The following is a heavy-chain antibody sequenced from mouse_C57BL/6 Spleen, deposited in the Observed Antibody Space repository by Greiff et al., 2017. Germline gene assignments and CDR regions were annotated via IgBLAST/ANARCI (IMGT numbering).Heavy chain of an antibody. V-gene: IGHV1-50*01. Sequence: QVQLQQPGAELVKPGASVKLSCKASGYTFTSYWMQWVKQRPGQGLEWIGEIDPSDSYTNYNQKFKGKATLTVDTSSSTAYMQLSSLTSEDSAVYYCAEFILDYWGQGTSVTVSS. D-gene: IGHD1-1*01. CDR1: GYTFTSYW. J-gene: IGHJ4*01. CDR2: IDPSDSYT. CDR3: AEFILDY.